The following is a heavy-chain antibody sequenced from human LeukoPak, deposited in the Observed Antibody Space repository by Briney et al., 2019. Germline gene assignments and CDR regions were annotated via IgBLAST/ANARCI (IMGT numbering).Heavy chain of an antibody. J-gene: IGHJ5*02. Sequence: SETLSLTCTVSGGSISSYYWSWIRQPPGKGLEWIGYIYYSGSTYYNPSLKSRVTISVDTSKNQFSLKLSSVTAADTAVYYCVTAAAGTVDPWGQGTLVTVSS. CDR1: GGSISSYY. CDR3: VTAAAGTVDP. V-gene: IGHV4-59*04. D-gene: IGHD6-13*01. CDR2: IYYSGST.